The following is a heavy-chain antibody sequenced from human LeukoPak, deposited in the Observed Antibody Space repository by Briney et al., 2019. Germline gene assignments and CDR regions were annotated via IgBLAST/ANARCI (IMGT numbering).Heavy chain of an antibody. V-gene: IGHV3-23*01. CDR1: GFSFGSYG. CDR2: ISGSGGST. Sequence: PGGSLRLSCAASGFSFGSYGMSWVRQAPGKGLEWVSAISGSGGSTYYADSVKGRFTISRDNSKNTLYLQMNSLRAEDTAVYYCARLYCSSTSCSKPFDPWDQGTLVTVSS. D-gene: IGHD2-2*01. J-gene: IGHJ5*02. CDR3: ARLYCSSTSCSKPFDP.